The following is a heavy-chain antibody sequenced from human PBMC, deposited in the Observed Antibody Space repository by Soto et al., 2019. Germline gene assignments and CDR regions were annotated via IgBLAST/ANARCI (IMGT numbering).Heavy chain of an antibody. CDR3: AKIPHSSSWYLDAFDI. D-gene: IGHD6-13*01. Sequence: EVQLLESGGGLVQPGGSLRLSFSASGFTFSRYAMSWVRQAPGKGLEWVSAITGSGGSTYYADSVKGRFTISRDNSKNTLYLQMNSLRAEDTAVYYCAKIPHSSSWYLDAFDIWGQGTMVTVSS. CDR1: GFTFSRYA. CDR2: ITGSGGST. V-gene: IGHV3-23*01. J-gene: IGHJ3*02.